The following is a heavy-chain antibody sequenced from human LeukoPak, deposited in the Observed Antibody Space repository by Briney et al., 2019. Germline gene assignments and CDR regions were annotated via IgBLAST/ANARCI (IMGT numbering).Heavy chain of an antibody. J-gene: IGHJ4*02. CDR2: ISYDGSNK. CDR1: GFTFSSYA. Sequence: GGSLRLSCAASGFTFSSYAMHWVRQAPGKGLEWVAVISYDGSNKYYADSVKGRFTISRDNSKNTLYLQMNSLRAEDTAVYYCAREDYVAGSGWSDHDYWGQGTLVTVSS. CDR3: AREDYVAGSGWSDHDY. D-gene: IGHD6-19*01. V-gene: IGHV3-30-3*01.